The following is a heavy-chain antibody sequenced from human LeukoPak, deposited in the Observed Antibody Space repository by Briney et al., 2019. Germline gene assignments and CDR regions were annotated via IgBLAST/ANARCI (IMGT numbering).Heavy chain of an antibody. CDR3: ATGDYGAFDI. Sequence: GGSLRLSCAASGFTFSSYWMSWVRQAPGKELQWVANIKQDGSAKYYVDSVKGRFTISRDNAKNSLYLQMNSLRAEDTAVYYCATGDYGAFDIWGQGTMVTVSS. V-gene: IGHV3-7*01. CDR1: GFTFSSYW. D-gene: IGHD4-17*01. CDR2: IKQDGSAK. J-gene: IGHJ3*02.